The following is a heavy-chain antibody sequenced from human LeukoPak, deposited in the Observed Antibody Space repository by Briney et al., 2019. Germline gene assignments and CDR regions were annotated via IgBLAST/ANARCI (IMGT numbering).Heavy chain of an antibody. CDR2: IWSDGNNK. J-gene: IGHJ4*02. CDR1: GFTFSRYG. CDR3: ARDLRPGAELAAPPDY. V-gene: IGHV3-33*01. Sequence: GTSLRLSCAASGFTFSRYGMHWVRQAPGKGLEWVAVIWSDGNNKEHGDSVKGRFTISRDNSKNTLYLQMNSLRAEDTAVYYCARDLRPGAELAAPPDYWGQGTLVTVSS. D-gene: IGHD3-3*02.